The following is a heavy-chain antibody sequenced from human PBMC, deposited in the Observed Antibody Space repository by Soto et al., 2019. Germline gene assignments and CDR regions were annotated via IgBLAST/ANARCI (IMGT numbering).Heavy chain of an antibody. CDR2: IYDSGST. J-gene: IGHJ6*02. CDR1: GDSITRGGYS. Sequence: QLQLQESGLGLVRPSQTLSLTCTVSGDSITRGGYSWTWIRQPPGKALEWIGNIYDSGSTSYNPSLKSRVTMSVDTSKNQFSLRLTSVTAADTAVYFCARGSSSYYDYGMDVWGQGTTVTVSS. CDR3: ARGSSSYYDYGMDV. V-gene: IGHV4-30-2*01. D-gene: IGHD6-6*01.